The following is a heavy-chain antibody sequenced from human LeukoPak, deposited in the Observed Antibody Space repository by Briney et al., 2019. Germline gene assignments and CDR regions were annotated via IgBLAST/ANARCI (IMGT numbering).Heavy chain of an antibody. CDR1: GFTFSSYW. Sequence: PGGSLRLSCAASGFTFSSYWMQWVRQAPGKGLVWVSRLSPDGSSTTSADSVKGRFTISRDNSKNTLYLQMNSLRAEDTAVYYCAKDRMPTVTTLGDYWGQGTLVTVSS. V-gene: IGHV3-74*01. CDR3: AKDRMPTVTTLGDY. D-gene: IGHD4-17*01. J-gene: IGHJ4*02. CDR2: LSPDGSST.